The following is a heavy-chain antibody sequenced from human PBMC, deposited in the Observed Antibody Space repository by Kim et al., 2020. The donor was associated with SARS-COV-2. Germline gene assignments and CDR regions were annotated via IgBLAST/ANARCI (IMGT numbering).Heavy chain of an antibody. CDR2: IYYSGNT. Sequence: SETLSLTCTVSGGSISSGGLYWNWIRQHPGTGLEWLGFIYYSGNTYYNPSLKSRVTISLDTPKNQFSLKLSSVTAADTALYYCARGNYYNSSGYIDYWGQGTLVTVSS. J-gene: IGHJ4*02. D-gene: IGHD3-22*01. CDR3: ARGNYYNSSGYIDY. V-gene: IGHV4-31*03. CDR1: GGSISSGGLY.